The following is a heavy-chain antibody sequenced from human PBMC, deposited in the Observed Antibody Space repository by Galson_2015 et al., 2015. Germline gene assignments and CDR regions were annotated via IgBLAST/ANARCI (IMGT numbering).Heavy chain of an antibody. Sequence: SLRLSCAASGFTFSSYAMSWVRQAPGKGLEWVSAISGSGGSTYYADSVKGRFTISRDNSKNTLYLQMNGLRAEDTAVYYCAKDGRYCSSTSCYTGGYFQHWGQGTTVTVSS. V-gene: IGHV3-23*01. CDR2: ISGSGGST. CDR1: GFTFSSYA. J-gene: IGHJ1*01. D-gene: IGHD2-2*02. CDR3: AKDGRYCSSTSCYTGGYFQH.